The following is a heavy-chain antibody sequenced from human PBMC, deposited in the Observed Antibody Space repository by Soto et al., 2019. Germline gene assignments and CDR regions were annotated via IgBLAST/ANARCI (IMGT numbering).Heavy chain of an antibody. D-gene: IGHD3-22*01. CDR3: ATLGPEFTAMIAY. V-gene: IGHV1-8*01. CDR1: GYTFTSYD. Sequence: ASVKVSCKASGYTFTSYDINWVRQATGQGLEWMGWMNPNSGNTGYAQKFQGRVTMTEDTSTDTAYMELSSLRSEDTAVYYCATLGPEFTAMIAYWGQGTLVTVSS. CDR2: MNPNSGNT. J-gene: IGHJ4*02.